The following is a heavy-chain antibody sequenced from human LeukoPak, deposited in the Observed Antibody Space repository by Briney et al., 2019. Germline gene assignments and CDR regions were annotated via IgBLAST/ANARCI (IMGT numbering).Heavy chain of an antibody. V-gene: IGHV3-74*01. CDR1: GFTFSSYW. D-gene: IGHD1-26*01. CDR3: ARVLDGVGATRSFDY. Sequence: GGSLRLSCAASGFTFSSYWMPWVRRAPGKGLVWVSRINSDGSSTSYADSVKGRFTISRDNAKNTLYLQMNSLRAEDTAVYYCARVLDGVGATRSFDYWGQGTLVTVSS. CDR2: INSDGSST. J-gene: IGHJ4*02.